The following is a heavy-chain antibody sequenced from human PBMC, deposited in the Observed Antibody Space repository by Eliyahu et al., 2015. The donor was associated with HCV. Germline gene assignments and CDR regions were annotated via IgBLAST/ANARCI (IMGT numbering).Heavy chain of an antibody. Sequence: ELHLVESGGGLVQPGRSLRLSXXXSGXIFDDYDXHWVRQAPGKGLEXVSGISWNSGSVNYADSVKGRFTMSRDNARNSLYLQMDSVRPEDTAVYYCTKDMSLTITTRYSYGMDVWGKGTTVTVSS. D-gene: IGHD2-21*01. J-gene: IGHJ6*04. CDR2: ISWNSGSV. V-gene: IGHV3-9*01. CDR3: TKDMSLTITTRYSYGMDV. CDR1: GXIFDDYD.